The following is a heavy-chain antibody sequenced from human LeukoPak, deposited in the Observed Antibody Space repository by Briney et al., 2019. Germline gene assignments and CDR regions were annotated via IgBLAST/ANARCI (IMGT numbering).Heavy chain of an antibody. CDR2: ITSSGSTT. CDR1: GFSFSRYE. V-gene: IGHV3-48*03. D-gene: IGHD4-23*01. CDR3: TKVFYGGNSRDGFDI. Sequence: GGSLRPSCAASGFSFSRYEMNWVRQAPGKGLEWVSYITSSGSTTYYADSVKGRFTISRDNAKNSLYLQMNSLRAEDTAVYYCTKVFYGGNSRDGFDIWGQGTMVTVSS. J-gene: IGHJ3*02.